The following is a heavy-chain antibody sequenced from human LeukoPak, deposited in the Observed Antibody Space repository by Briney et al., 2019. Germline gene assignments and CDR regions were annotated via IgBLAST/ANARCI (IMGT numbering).Heavy chain of an antibody. J-gene: IGHJ4*02. CDR2: INPNSGGT. CDR1: GGTFSSYA. Sequence: ASVKVSCKASGGTFSSYAISWVRQAPGQGLEWMGWINPNSGGTNYAQKFQGRVTMTRDTSISTAYMELSRLRSDDTAVYYCARTIGCSSTSCHHDYWGQGTLVTVSS. CDR3: ARTIGCSSTSCHHDY. V-gene: IGHV1-2*02. D-gene: IGHD2-2*01.